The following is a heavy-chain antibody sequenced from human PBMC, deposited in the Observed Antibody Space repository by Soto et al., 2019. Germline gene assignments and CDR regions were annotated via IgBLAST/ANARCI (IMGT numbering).Heavy chain of an antibody. CDR1: GFTFSSYS. V-gene: IGHV3-48*01. Sequence: GGSLRLSWAASGFTFSSYSMNWVRQAPGKGLEWVSYMSSSSSTIYHADSVKGRFTISRDNAKNSLYLQMNSLRAEDTAVYYYARDPHDYGDYRGVKYYYYGMDVWGQGTTVTVSS. J-gene: IGHJ6*02. CDR2: MSSSSSTI. CDR3: ARDPHDYGDYRGVKYYYYGMDV. D-gene: IGHD4-17*01.